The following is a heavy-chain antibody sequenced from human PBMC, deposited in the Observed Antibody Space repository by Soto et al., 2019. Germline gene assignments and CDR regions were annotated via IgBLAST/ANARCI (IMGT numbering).Heavy chain of an antibody. CDR3: ARVSGYYYDSSGYYYFDY. V-gene: IGHV3-30-3*01. CDR1: GFTFSSYA. CDR2: ISYDGSNK. Sequence: GGSLRLSCAASGFTFSSYAMHWVRQAPGKGLEWVAVISYDGSNKYYADSVKGRFTISRDNSKNTLYLQMNSLRAEDTAVYYCARVSGYYYDSSGYYYFDYWGQGTLVTVSS. J-gene: IGHJ4*02. D-gene: IGHD3-22*01.